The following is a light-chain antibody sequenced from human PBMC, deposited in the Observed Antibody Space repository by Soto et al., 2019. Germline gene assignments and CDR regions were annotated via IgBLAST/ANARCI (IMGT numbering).Light chain of an antibody. Sequence: EIVLTQSPGSLSLSPRERATLSCRASQSVSSNHLAWYQQKPGQAPRLLIYGASRRATGIPDRFSGSGSGTEFTLTIRRLEPEDFAVYYCQQYGSSTYTFGQGTKVDIK. J-gene: IGKJ2*01. CDR2: GAS. CDR1: QSVSSNH. V-gene: IGKV3-20*01. CDR3: QQYGSSTYT.